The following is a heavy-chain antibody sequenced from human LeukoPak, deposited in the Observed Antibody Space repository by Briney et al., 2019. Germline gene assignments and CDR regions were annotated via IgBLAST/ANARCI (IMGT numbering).Heavy chain of an antibody. D-gene: IGHD3-10*01. Sequence: GASVKVSCKASGYTFTSYGISWVRQAPGQGLEWMGRIIPIFGTANYAQKFQGRVTITTDESTSTAYMELSSLRSEDTAVYYCATDYGSGSSTFRSFDPWGQGTLVTVSS. CDR1: GYTFTSYG. CDR3: ATDYGSGSSTFRSFDP. CDR2: IIPIFGTA. J-gene: IGHJ5*02. V-gene: IGHV1-69*05.